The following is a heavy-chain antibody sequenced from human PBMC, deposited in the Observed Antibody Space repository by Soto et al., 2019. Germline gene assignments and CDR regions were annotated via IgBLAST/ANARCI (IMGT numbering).Heavy chain of an antibody. Sequence: SETLSLTCTVSGGSISSSSYYWGWIRQPPGKGLEWIGSIYYSGSTYYNPSLKSRVTISVDTSKNQFSLKLSSVTAADTAVYYCARLYYDFWSGYRPYYYYYGMDVWGQGTTVTVSS. D-gene: IGHD3-3*01. J-gene: IGHJ6*02. V-gene: IGHV4-39*01. CDR2: IYYSGST. CDR1: GGSISSSSYY. CDR3: ARLYYDFWSGYRPYYYYYGMDV.